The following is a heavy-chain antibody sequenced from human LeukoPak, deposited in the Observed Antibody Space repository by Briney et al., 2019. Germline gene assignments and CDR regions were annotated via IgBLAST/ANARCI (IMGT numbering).Heavy chain of an antibody. CDR2: IYHSGST. J-gene: IGHJ5*02. V-gene: IGHV4-30-2*01. Sequence: PSETLSLTCAVSGGSISSGGYSWSWIRQPPGKGLEWIGYIYHSGSTYYNPSLKSRVTISVDRSKNQFSLKLSSVTAADTAVYYCARHGSAPYNWNYGGVNWFDPWGQGTLVTVSS. D-gene: IGHD1-7*01. CDR1: GGSISSGGYS. CDR3: ARHGSAPYNWNYGGVNWFDP.